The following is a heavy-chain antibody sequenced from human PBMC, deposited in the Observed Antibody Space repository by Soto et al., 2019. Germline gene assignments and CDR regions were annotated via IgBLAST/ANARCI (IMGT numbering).Heavy chain of an antibody. CDR1: GFSLTTDGVG. V-gene: IGHV2-5*01. D-gene: IGHD4-4*01. J-gene: IGHJ4*02. CDR3: AHRTTETRGLN. Sequence: QITLKESGPTLVKPTQTLTLTCTVSGFSLTTDGVGVGWIRQPPGKALEWLGLIYWNDEKRYRPSLQSRLTITKDTSRNQVVLTMTNMDPVDTATYYCAHRTTETRGLNWGQGTLVTVSS. CDR2: IYWNDEK.